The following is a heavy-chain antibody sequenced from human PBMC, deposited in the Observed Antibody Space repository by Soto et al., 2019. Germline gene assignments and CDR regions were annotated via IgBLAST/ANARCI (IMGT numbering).Heavy chain of an antibody. CDR2: IYPGDSDT. V-gene: IGHV5-51*01. CDR1: GYTFSNYW. Sequence: GESLKISCEASGYTFSNYWIAWVRLVPGKGLEWMGFIYPGDSDTRYSPSFRGHVTMSVDKSNNLVYLQWASLEASDSAFYFCARQVVGNSGSGTYRLDYWGQGTLVTVSS. CDR3: ARQVVGNSGSGTYRLDY. D-gene: IGHD3-10*01. J-gene: IGHJ4*02.